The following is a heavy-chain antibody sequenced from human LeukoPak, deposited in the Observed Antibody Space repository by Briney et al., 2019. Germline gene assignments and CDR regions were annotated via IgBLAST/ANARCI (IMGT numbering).Heavy chain of an antibody. CDR1: GGSISGYY. CDR3: ARRAPYFNYYMDV. V-gene: IGHV4-59*01. J-gene: IGHJ6*03. Sequence: SETLSLTCTASGGSISGYYWIWIRQPPGKGLEWIGYIYSSGTTKYNPSLRSRVPISVDTSKMQFSLNLSSVTAADTAPYFCARRAPYFNYYMDVWGKGTTVTVSS. CDR2: IYSSGTT.